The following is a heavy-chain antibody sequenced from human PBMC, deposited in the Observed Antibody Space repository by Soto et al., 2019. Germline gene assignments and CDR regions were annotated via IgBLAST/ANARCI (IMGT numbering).Heavy chain of an antibody. CDR2: IWYDGNDK. J-gene: IGHJ4*02. CDR1: GFTFSRQA. V-gene: IGHV3-33*03. D-gene: IGHD2-15*01. Sequence: QVQLVESGGGVVQPERSLRLSCAASGFTFSRQAMHWVRQAPGRGLEWVAGIWYDGNDKYYADAVKGRFTISRDNPKKTVYLQMNSLRGEDTAMYYCATGVLGFCTGGNCPVEYWGQGTLVTVSS. CDR3: ATGVLGFCTGGNCPVEY.